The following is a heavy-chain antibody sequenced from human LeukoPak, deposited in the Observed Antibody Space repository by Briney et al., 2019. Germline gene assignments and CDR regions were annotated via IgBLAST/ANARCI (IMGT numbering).Heavy chain of an antibody. CDR3: ARDRSYRKESLHLIFDY. CDR1: GFTFSSYW. CDR2: IKQDGSEK. J-gene: IGHJ4*02. D-gene: IGHD3-16*02. V-gene: IGHV3-7*01. Sequence: GGSLRLSCAASGFTFSSYWMSWVRQAPGKGLEWVANIKQDGSEKYYVDSVKGRFTISRDNAKNSLYLQMNSLRAEDTAVYYCARDRSYRKESLHLIFDYWGQGTLVTVSS.